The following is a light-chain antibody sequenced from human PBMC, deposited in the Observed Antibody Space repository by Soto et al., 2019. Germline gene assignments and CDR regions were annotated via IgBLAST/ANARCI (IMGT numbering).Light chain of an antibody. V-gene: IGLV1-51*02. CDR3: GTWDSSLSAL. CDR1: SSNIGNNY. Sequence: QSVLTQPPSVSVAPGQKVTISCSGSSSNIGNNYVSWYQQLPGTAPKLLIYENNKRPSGIPDRFSGSKSGTSATLGITGLQTGDEADYYCGTWDSSLSALFGGGTKVTVL. CDR2: ENN. J-gene: IGLJ3*02.